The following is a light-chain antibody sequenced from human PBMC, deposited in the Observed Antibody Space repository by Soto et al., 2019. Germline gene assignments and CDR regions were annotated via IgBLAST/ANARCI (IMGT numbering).Light chain of an antibody. Sequence: QTVVTQSPSASASLGASVKLTCTLSSGHSSYSIAWHQQQPDKGPRYLMKLNSDGSHSKGDGIADRFSGSSSGAERYLTISSLQSEDEADYYCQTWDTGIQVFGGGTKLTVL. CDR1: SGHSSYS. CDR3: QTWDTGIQV. CDR2: LNSDGSH. J-gene: IGLJ2*01. V-gene: IGLV4-69*01.